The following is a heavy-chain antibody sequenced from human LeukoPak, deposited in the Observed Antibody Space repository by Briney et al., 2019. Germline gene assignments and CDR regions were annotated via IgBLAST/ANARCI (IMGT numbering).Heavy chain of an antibody. V-gene: IGHV4-39*07. CDR2: IYYSGST. CDR3: AREGYYYYYMDV. J-gene: IGHJ6*03. Sequence: PSETLSLTCTVSGGSISSSIYYWGWIRQPPGKGLEWIGSIYYSGSTYYNPSLKSRVTISVDTSKNQFSLKLSSVTAADTAVYYCAREGYYYYYMDVWGKGTTVTVS. CDR1: GGSISSSIYY.